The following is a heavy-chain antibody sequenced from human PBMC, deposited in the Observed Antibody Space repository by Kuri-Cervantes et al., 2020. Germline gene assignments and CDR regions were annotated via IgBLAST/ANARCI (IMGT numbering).Heavy chain of an antibody. CDR2: IYSGGST. Sequence: GGSLRLSCAASGFTVSSNYMSWVRQAPGKGLEWVSVIYSGGSTYYADSVKGRFTISRGSSKDTLYLQMNSLRAEDTAVYYCAREGPYWARYYYYGMDVWGQGTTVTVSS. D-gene: IGHD2-8*02. J-gene: IGHJ6*02. CDR1: GFTVSSNY. V-gene: IGHV3-53*01. CDR3: AREGPYWARYYYYGMDV.